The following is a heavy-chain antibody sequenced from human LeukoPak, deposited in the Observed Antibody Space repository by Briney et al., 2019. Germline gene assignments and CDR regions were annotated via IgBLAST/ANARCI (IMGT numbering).Heavy chain of an antibody. J-gene: IGHJ4*02. CDR1: GGSFSGFY. V-gene: IGHV4-34*01. Sequence: PSETLSLTCAVYGGSFSGFYWSWIRQPPGQVLEWIGEISHSGTTYFNPSLKSRVTVSVDTSKSQFSLRLSSVTAADTAVYYCARGGLDTTRGGYFDYWGQGILVTVSS. D-gene: IGHD5-18*01. CDR2: ISHSGTT. CDR3: ARGGLDTTRGGYFDY.